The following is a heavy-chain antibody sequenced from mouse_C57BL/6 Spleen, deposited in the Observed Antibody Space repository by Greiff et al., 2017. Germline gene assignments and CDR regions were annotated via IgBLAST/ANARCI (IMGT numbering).Heavy chain of an antibody. J-gene: IGHJ4*01. V-gene: IGHV2-9-1*01. Sequence: QVQLQQSGPGLVAPSQSLSITCTVSGFSLTSYAISWVRQPPGKGLEWLGVIRTGGGTNYNSALKSRLSISKDNSKSQVFLKMNSLQTDDTARYYCASYDYLYAMDYWGQGTSVTVSS. CDR2: IRTGGGT. D-gene: IGHD2-4*01. CDR1: GFSLTSYA. CDR3: ASYDYLYAMDY.